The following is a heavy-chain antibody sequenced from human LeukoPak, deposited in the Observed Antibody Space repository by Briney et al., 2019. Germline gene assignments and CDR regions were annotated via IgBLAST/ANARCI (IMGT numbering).Heavy chain of an antibody. CDR3: ARGYCSGGSCYNWFDP. CDR2: INPNSGGT. V-gene: IGHV1-2*02. D-gene: IGHD2-15*01. CDR1: GYTFTGYY. J-gene: IGHJ5*02. Sequence: ASVKVSCKASGYTFTGYYMHWVRQAPGQGLEWMGWINPNSGGTNYAQKFQGRVTMTRDTSISTAYMELSRLRSDDTAVCYCARGYCSGGSCYNWFDPWGQGTLVTVSS.